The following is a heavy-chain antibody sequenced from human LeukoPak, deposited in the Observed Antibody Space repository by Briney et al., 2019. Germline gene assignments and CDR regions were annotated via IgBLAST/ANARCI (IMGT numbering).Heavy chain of an antibody. CDR3: AKGAIVGATTYDDY. V-gene: IGHV3-23*01. CDR1: GFTFSSYG. CDR2: ISGSGGST. D-gene: IGHD1-26*01. J-gene: IGHJ4*02. Sequence: PGGSLRLSCAASGFTFSSYGMHWVRQAPGKGLEWVSAISGSGGSTYHADSVEGRFTISRDNSKNTLYLQMNSLRAEDTAVYYCAKGAIVGATTYDDYWGQGTLVTVSS.